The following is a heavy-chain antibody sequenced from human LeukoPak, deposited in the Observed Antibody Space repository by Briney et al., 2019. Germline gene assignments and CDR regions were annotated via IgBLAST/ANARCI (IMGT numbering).Heavy chain of an antibody. CDR3: AKDSYGSGRRFDP. J-gene: IGHJ5*02. CDR2: IYSGGST. D-gene: IGHD3-10*01. CDR1: GFTVSSNY. Sequence: GGSLRLSCAASGFTVSSNYMSWVRQAPGKGLEWVSVIYSGGSTYYADSVKGRFTISRDNSKNTLYLQMNSLRAEDTAVYYCAKDSYGSGRRFDPWGQGTLVTVSS. V-gene: IGHV3-53*01.